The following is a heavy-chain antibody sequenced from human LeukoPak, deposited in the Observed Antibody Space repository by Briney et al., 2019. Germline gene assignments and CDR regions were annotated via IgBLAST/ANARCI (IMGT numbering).Heavy chain of an antibody. CDR2: IIPIFGTA. Sequence: EASVKVSCKASGGTFSSYAISWVRQAPGQGLEWMGGIIPIFGTANYAQKFQGRVTITADESTSTAYMELSSLRSEDTAVYYCTSEPGGYSYGHPVYFDYWGQGTLVTVSS. CDR3: TSEPGGYSYGHPVYFDY. V-gene: IGHV1-69*01. D-gene: IGHD5-18*01. CDR1: GGTFSSYA. J-gene: IGHJ4*02.